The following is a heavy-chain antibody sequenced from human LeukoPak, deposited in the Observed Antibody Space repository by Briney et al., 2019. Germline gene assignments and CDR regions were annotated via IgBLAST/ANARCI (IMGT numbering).Heavy chain of an antibody. J-gene: IGHJ6*03. CDR1: GGSISSGSYY. Sequence: PSETLSLTCTVSGGSISSGSYYWSWIRQPAGKGLEWIGRIYTSGSPNYNPSLKSRVTISVDTSKNQFSLKLSSVPAADTAVYYCARDRRYDFWSGYYPRYYYYYMDVWGKGTTVTVSS. CDR2: IYTSGSP. CDR3: ARDRRYDFWSGYYPRYYYYYMDV. D-gene: IGHD3-3*01. V-gene: IGHV4-61*02.